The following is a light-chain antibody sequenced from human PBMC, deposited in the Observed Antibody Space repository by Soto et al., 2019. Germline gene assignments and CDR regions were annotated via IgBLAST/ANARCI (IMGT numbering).Light chain of an antibody. CDR1: EDINSR. CDR3: QQYDSYPLT. V-gene: IGKV1D-16*01. Sequence: DIQMTQSPSSLSASVGDRVTISCRASEDINSRLAWYQQKPGNAPKLLIYDVSTLESGVPSRFSGSGSGTEFTLTISSLQPEDFATYYCQQYDSYPLTFGGGTKVDIK. CDR2: DVS. J-gene: IGKJ4*01.